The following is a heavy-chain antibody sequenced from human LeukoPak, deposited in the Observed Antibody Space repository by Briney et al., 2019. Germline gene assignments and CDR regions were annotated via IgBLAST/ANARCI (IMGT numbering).Heavy chain of an antibody. CDR1: GYTFTSYG. V-gene: IGHV1-18*01. D-gene: IGHD2-2*01. CDR3: ARSPCSSTSCYYYYYMDV. CDR2: ISAYNGNT. J-gene: IGHJ6*03. Sequence: ASVXVSCKASGYTFTSYGISWVRQAPGQGLEWMGWISAYNGNTNYAQKLQGRVTMTTDTSTSTAYMELRSLRSDDTAVYYCARSPCSSTSCYYYYYMDVWGKGTTVTVSS.